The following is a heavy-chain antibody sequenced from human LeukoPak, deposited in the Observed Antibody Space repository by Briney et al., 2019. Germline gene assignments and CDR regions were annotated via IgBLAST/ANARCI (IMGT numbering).Heavy chain of an antibody. D-gene: IGHD4-17*01. CDR3: ARVDTTTVSTYGAFDV. CDR1: GYTFILYN. CDR2: IYPNSGGT. V-gene: IGHV1-2*07. J-gene: IGHJ3*01. Sequence: ASVTVSLKSSGYTFILYNMHGVRQPPARERERMGWIYPNSGGTNNGHQFQGGVTITMDTSVSTAYMELSRLTSDDMAMYYCARVDTTTVSTYGAFDVWGQGTMVTVSS.